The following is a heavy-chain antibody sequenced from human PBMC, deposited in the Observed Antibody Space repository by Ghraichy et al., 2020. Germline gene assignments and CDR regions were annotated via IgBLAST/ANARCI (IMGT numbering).Heavy chain of an antibody. CDR1: GYTFTDYY. J-gene: IGHJ4*02. Sequence: ASVKVSCKASGYTFTDYYMHWVRQAPGQGLEWMGRINSNSGGTNYAQKFQGRVTMTMDTSISTAYMELSSLRSDDTAVYYCARDRFCSGGSCYREYFDSWGQGTLVSVSS. CDR3: ARDRFCSGGSCYREYFDS. CDR2: INSNSGGT. V-gene: IGHV1-2*06. D-gene: IGHD2-15*01.